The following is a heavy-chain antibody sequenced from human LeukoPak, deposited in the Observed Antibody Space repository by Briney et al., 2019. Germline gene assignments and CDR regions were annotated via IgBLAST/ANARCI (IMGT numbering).Heavy chain of an antibody. J-gene: IGHJ4*02. CDR3: ARGLSTRYYFDC. Sequence: SETLSHTCTVSGGSISTSSYYWSWIRQPPGKGLEWIGRIYTSGSTNYNPSLKSRVTMSVDTSKNQFSLKLSSVTAADTAVYYCARGLSTRYYFDCWGQGTLVTVSS. D-gene: IGHD2-2*01. V-gene: IGHV4-61*02. CDR2: IYTSGST. CDR1: GGSISTSSYY.